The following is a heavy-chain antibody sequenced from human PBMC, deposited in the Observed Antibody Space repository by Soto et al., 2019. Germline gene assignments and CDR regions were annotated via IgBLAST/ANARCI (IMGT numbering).Heavy chain of an antibody. J-gene: IGHJ4*02. CDR1: GYIFTDYY. V-gene: IGHV1-2*02. CDR2: INPKSGGT. D-gene: IGHD3-22*01. CDR3: ATPGGPNSGGYYYFDL. Sequence: ASVQVSCKASGYIFTDYYVHWVRQAPGQGLEWMGWINPKSGGTHHAQKFQGRVTMTRDTSISTAYMEVTSLTSDDTAVYFCATPGGPNSGGYYYFDLWGQGARETV.